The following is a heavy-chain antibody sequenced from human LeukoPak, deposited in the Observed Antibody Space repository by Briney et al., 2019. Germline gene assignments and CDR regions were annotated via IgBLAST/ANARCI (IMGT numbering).Heavy chain of an antibody. Sequence: GGSLRLSCAASGFTFSNYGMHWVRQAPGKGLEWVSYISSSSSPIYYADSVKGRFTISRDNAKNSLYLQMNSLRAEDTAVYYCARDLGIAPTFGGQGTLVTVSS. CDR1: GFTFSNYG. CDR3: ARDLGIAPTF. V-gene: IGHV3-48*01. CDR2: ISSSSSPI. D-gene: IGHD6-13*01. J-gene: IGHJ4*02.